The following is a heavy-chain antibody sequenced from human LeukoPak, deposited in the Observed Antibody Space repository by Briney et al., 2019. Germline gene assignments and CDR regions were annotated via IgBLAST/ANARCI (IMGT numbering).Heavy chain of an antibody. CDR3: AKDLGNDWYYDTFDY. CDR2: ISHDGSNK. D-gene: IGHD6-19*01. V-gene: IGHV3-30*18. J-gene: IGHJ4*02. Sequence: GRSLRLSCAASGFTFSSYGIHWVRQAPAKGLEWVAVISHDGSNKYYADSVKGRFTISRDNSKNTLCLQMNSLRAEDTAVYYCAKDLGNDWYYDTFDYWGQGTLVTVSS. CDR1: GFTFSSYG.